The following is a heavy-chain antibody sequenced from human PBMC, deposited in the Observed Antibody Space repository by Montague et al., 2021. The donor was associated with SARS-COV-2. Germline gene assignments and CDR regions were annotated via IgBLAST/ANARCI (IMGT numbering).Heavy chain of an antibody. J-gene: IGHJ4*02. Sequence: SETLSLTCTVSGGSISSYYWSWIRQPPRPGLEWIGYIYYSGSTNYNPSLKSRVTISVDTSKNQFSLKLTSVTAADTAVYYCARGRDGYYHRSALFDYWGQGTLVTVSS. V-gene: IGHV4-59*01. CDR3: ARGRDGYYHRSALFDY. D-gene: IGHD3-22*01. CDR1: GGSISSYY. CDR2: IYYSGST.